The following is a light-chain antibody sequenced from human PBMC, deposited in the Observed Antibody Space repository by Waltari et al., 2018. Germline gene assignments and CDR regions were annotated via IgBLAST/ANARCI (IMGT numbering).Light chain of an antibody. CDR2: DVS. Sequence: EIVLKQSPATLSLSPGERATLSCRASQSVSTFLAWYQQKPGQAPRLLIYDVSNRATGTPARFSGSGSGTDFTLTISTLEPEDFAVYYCHQRSTWPWTFGQGTKVEIK. V-gene: IGKV3-11*01. CDR3: HQRSTWPWT. CDR1: QSVSTF. J-gene: IGKJ1*01.